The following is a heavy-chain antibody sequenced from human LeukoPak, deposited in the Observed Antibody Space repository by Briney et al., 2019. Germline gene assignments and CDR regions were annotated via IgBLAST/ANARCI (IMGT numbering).Heavy chain of an antibody. CDR1: GFTFSIHS. CDR2: ISRSSSYI. V-gene: IGHV3-21*01. CDR3: ARAASDSSSYVFDY. Sequence: GGSLRLSCAASGFTFSIHSMSWVRQAPGKGLGWVSSISRSSSYIYYADSVKGRFTISRDNAKNSLYLQMNSLRAEDTAVYYRARAASDSSSYVFDYWGQGTLVTVSS. D-gene: IGHD3-22*01. J-gene: IGHJ4*02.